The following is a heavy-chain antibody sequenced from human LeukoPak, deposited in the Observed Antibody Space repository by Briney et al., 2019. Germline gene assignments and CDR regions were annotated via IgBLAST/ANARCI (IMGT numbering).Heavy chain of an antibody. D-gene: IGHD6-13*01. V-gene: IGHV3-9*01. Sequence: GRSLRLSCAASGFTFDDYAMHWVRQAPGKGLEWVSGVSWNSDSIGYADSVKGRFTISRDQANNTLYLQMNTLRDEDTAVYYCARGPRYSFYWGQGTLVSVSS. CDR1: GFTFDDYA. J-gene: IGHJ4*02. CDR3: ARGPRYSFY. CDR2: VSWNSDSI.